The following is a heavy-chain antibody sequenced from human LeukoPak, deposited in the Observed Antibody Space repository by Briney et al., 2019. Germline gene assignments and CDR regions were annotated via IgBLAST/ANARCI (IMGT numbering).Heavy chain of an antibody. V-gene: IGHV1-2*02. CDR3: ARDEAALNYYYYMDV. J-gene: IGHJ6*03. Sequence: GASVKVSCKASGYTFTGYYMHWVRQAPGQGLEWMRWINPNSGGTNYAQKFQGRVTMTRDTSISTAYMELSRLRSDDTAVYYCARDEAALNYYYYMDVWGKGTTVTVSS. D-gene: IGHD2-15*01. CDR2: INPNSGGT. CDR1: GYTFTGYY.